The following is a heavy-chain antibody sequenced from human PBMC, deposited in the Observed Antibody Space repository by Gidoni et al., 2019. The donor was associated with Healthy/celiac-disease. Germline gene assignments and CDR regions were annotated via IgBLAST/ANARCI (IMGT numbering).Heavy chain of an antibody. V-gene: IGHV1-69*01. Sequence: QVQLVQSGAEVKKPGSSVKVSCKASGGTFSSYAISWVRQAPGQGLEWMGGIIPIFGTANYAQKFQGRVTITADESTSTAYMELSSLRSEDTAVYYCARTGTYYYDSSGYYLDYWGQGTLVTVSS. CDR1: GGTFSSYA. CDR3: ARTGTYYYDSSGYYLDY. D-gene: IGHD3-22*01. J-gene: IGHJ4*02. CDR2: IIPIFGTA.